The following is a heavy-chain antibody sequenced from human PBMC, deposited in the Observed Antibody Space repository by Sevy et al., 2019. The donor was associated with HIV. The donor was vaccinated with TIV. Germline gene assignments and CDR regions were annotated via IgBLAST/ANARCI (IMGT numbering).Heavy chain of an antibody. CDR3: ARVPTYYYGSVTYFDY. D-gene: IGHD3-10*01. CDR2: IGLYNGNA. CDR1: GYNFMSDG. J-gene: IGHJ4*02. V-gene: IGHV1-18*01. Sequence: ASVRVSCKASGYNFMSDGISWVRQAPGQGLEWVGWIGLYNGNAHSAQKLKDRVTMTADTSTSTAYMELRSLRSDDTAVYYCARVPTYYYGSVTYFDYWGQGTLVTVSS.